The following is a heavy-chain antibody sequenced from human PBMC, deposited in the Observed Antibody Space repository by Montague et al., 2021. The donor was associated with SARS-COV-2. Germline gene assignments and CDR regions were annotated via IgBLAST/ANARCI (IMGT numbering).Heavy chain of an antibody. CDR2: INHSGST. V-gene: IGHV4-34*01. CDR1: GGSFSGYY. D-gene: IGHD4-11*01. Sequence: SETLSLTCAVYGGSFSGYYWNRIRQPPGKGLEWIGEINHSGSTNYNPSLKSRVTISVDTSKNQFSLKLSSVTAADTAVYYCACGEITTRGLIYYYGMDVWGQGTTVTVSS. CDR3: ACGEITTRGLIYYYGMDV. J-gene: IGHJ6*02.